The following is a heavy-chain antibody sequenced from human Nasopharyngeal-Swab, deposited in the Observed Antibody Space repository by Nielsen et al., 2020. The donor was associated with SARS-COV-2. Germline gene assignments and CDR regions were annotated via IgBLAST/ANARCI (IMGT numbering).Heavy chain of an antibody. CDR3: ARGANYYDSSGYYYYFDY. V-gene: IGHV4-34*01. Sequence: SETLSLTCAVYGVSFSGYYWSWIRQPPGKGLEWIGEINHSGSTNYNPSLKSRVTISVDTSKNQFSLKLSSVTAADTAVYYCARGANYYDSSGYYYYFDYWGQGTLVTVSS. J-gene: IGHJ4*02. CDR2: INHSGST. CDR1: GVSFSGYY. D-gene: IGHD3-22*01.